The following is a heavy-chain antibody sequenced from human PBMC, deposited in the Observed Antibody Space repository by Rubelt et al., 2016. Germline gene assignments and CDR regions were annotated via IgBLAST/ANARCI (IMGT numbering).Heavy chain of an antibody. CDR3: ARRPSRDAFDI. CDR1: GGSISSYY. CDR2: IYYSGST. J-gene: IGHJ3*02. V-gene: IGHV4-59*01. Sequence: QVQLQESGPGLVKPSETLSLTCTVSGGSISSYYWSWIRQPPGKGLEWIGYIYYSGSTNYNPSLKSRVTISVDTSKNQFSLKLSCVTAADTAVYYCARRPSRDAFDIWGQGTMVTVSS.